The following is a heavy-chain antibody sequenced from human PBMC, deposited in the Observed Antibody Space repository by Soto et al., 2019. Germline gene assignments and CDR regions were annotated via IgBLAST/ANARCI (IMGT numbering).Heavy chain of an antibody. Sequence: ETLSLTCTVSGGSISSSSYYWGWIRQPPGKGLEWIGNIYYTGSTYYNPSLKSRVTISVDTSKNQFSLKLSSVTAADTAVYYCMLGSGWKDFDYWGQGTLVTV. CDR3: MLGSGWKDFDY. J-gene: IGHJ4*02. CDR1: GGSISSSSYY. D-gene: IGHD3-22*01. CDR2: IYYTGST. V-gene: IGHV4-39*01.